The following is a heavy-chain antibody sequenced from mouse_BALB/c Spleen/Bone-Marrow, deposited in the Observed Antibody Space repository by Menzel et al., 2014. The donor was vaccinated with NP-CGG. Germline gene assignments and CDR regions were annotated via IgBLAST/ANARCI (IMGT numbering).Heavy chain of an antibody. CDR2: ISSGGSYT. V-gene: IGHV5-6*01. Sequence: EVKLMESGGDLVKPGGSLKLSCAASGFTFSSYGMSWVRQTPDKRLEWVATISSGGSYTYYPDSVKGRFTISRDNAKNTLYLQMSSLKSEDTAMYYCARHRDAMDYWGQGTLVTVSS. J-gene: IGHJ4*01. D-gene: IGHD3-3*01. CDR1: GFTFSSYG. CDR3: ARHRDAMDY.